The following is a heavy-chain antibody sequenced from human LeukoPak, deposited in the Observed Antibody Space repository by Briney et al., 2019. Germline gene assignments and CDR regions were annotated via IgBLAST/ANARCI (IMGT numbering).Heavy chain of an antibody. CDR1: GASISSSDYY. CDR3: ARRTSNPVGAIDY. Sequence: SETLSLTCTVSGASISSSDYYWGWIRQPPGKGLEWIGAISSSGSTYYNPSLKSRVTISIDSSKNQFSLKLSSVTAADTAVYYCARRTSNPVGAIDYWGQGALVTVS. J-gene: IGHJ4*02. CDR2: ISSSGST. D-gene: IGHD1-26*01. V-gene: IGHV4-39*01.